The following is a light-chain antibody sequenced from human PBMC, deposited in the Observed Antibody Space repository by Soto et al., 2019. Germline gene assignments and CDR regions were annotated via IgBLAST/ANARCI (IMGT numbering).Light chain of an antibody. Sequence: QSVLTQPRSVSGSPGQSVTISCTGTSSDVGGYNYVSWYQQHPGKAPKLMIYDVSKGPSGVPDRFSGSKSGNTASLTISGLRAEDEADYYCCSYAGSYTYVFGTGTKVTVL. V-gene: IGLV2-11*01. J-gene: IGLJ1*01. CDR1: SSDVGGYNY. CDR2: DVS. CDR3: CSYAGSYTYV.